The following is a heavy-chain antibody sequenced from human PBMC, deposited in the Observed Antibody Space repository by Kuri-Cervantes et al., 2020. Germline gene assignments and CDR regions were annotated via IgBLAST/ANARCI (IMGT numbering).Heavy chain of an antibody. Sequence: SETLSLTCTVSGGSISSGDYYWSWIRQPPGKGLEWIGYIYYSGSTYYNPSLKSRVTISVDTSKNQFSLKLSSVTAADTAVYYCARDWVTMVRGVRGYYGMDVWGQGTTVTVSS. CDR1: GGSISSGDYY. J-gene: IGHJ6*02. CDR2: IYYSGST. D-gene: IGHD3-10*01. V-gene: IGHV4-30-4*01. CDR3: ARDWVTMVRGVRGYYGMDV.